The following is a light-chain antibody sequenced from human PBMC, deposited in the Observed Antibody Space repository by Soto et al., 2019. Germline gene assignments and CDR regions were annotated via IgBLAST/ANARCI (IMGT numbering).Light chain of an antibody. V-gene: IGLV2-14*01. CDR2: EVS. CDR1: SSDVGGYSY. CDR3: SSYTSSSTVV. J-gene: IGLJ2*01. Sequence: QSALTQPASVSGSPGQSITISCTGTSSDVGGYSYVSWYQQHPGKTPKLMIYEVSNRPSGVSHRFSGSKSGNTASLTISGLQTEDEADYYCSSYTSSSTVVFGGGTKLTVL.